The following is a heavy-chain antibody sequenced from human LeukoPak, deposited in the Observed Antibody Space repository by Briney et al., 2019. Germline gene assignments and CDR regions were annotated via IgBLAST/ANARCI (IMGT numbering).Heavy chain of an antibody. Sequence: ASVKVSCKASGGTFSNDAISWVRQAPGQGLEWMGWISAYNGNRNYAQKLQGRVTMTTDTSTSTAYMELRSLRSDDTAVYYCAREEVERLLRFGESLYYYYMDVWGKGTTVTVSS. J-gene: IGHJ6*03. D-gene: IGHD3-10*01. V-gene: IGHV1-18*01. CDR3: AREEVERLLRFGESLYYYYMDV. CDR2: ISAYNGNR. CDR1: GGTFSNDA.